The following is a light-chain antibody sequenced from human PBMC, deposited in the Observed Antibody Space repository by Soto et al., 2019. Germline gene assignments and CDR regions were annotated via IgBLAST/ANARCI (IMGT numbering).Light chain of an antibody. J-gene: IGKJ5*01. V-gene: IGKV3D-20*02. CDR3: QQRSHWPPIT. Sequence: IVFAQAPGTLSLSPGERATLSCRAIQSVSSSYLAWYQQKPGQAPRILINGASSRATGIPARFSGSGSGTAFTLPVSSLEHADSAVYYCQQRSHWPPITFGQGTRLEIK. CDR1: QSVSSSY. CDR2: GAS.